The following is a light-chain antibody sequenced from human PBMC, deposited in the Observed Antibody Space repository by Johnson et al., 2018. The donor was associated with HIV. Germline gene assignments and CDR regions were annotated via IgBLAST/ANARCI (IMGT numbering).Light chain of an antibody. J-gene: IGLJ1*01. CDR3: GTRDSGLSAYV. V-gene: IGLV1-51*02. Sequence: QSVLTQPPSVSAAPGQKVTISCSGSSSNIGNNYVSWYQQVPGTAPKLLIYENNKRPSGIPDRFSGSKSGTSATLGITGLQTGDEADYYCGTRDSGLSAYVFGTVTKATVL. CDR2: ENN. CDR1: SSNIGNNY.